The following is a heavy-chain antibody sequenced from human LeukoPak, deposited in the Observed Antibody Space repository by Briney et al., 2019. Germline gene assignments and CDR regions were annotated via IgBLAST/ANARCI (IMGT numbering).Heavy chain of an antibody. CDR1: GYTFTSYY. V-gene: IGHV1-46*01. D-gene: IGHD6-13*01. Sequence: ASVKVSCKASGYTFTSYYMHWVRQAPGQGLEWMGIINPSGGSTSYAQKFQGRVTMTRDTPTSTVYMEQSSLRSEDTAVYYCARDGGISSSWYGWHYWGQGTLVTVSS. CDR2: INPSGGST. J-gene: IGHJ4*02. CDR3: ARDGGISSSWYGWHY.